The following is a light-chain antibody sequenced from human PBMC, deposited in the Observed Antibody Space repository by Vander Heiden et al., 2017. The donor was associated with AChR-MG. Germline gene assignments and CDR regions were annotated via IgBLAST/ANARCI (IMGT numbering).Light chain of an antibody. Sequence: DIQMNQSPSSLSASVGDRVTITCRASQDIGTYLNWYQQKPGKAPKLLIYDTSNLETGVPSSFSGGGSGTDFTLTISSLQPEDIATYYCQQYDNLPRTFGGGTKVEL. CDR3: QQYDNLPRT. CDR2: DTS. CDR1: QDIGTY. V-gene: IGKV1-33*01. J-gene: IGKJ4*01.